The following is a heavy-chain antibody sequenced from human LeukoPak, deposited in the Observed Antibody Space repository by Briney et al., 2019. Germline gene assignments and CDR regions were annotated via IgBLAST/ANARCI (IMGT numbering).Heavy chain of an antibody. CDR3: ARGPEPYDSSGYPLDY. CDR2: IYHSGST. Sequence: PSETLSLTCTVSGYSISSGYYWGWIRQPPGKGLEWIGSIYHSGSTYYNPSLKSRVTISVDTSKNQFSLKLSSVTAADTAVYYCARGPEPYDSSGYPLDYWGQGTLITVSS. CDR1: GYSISSGYY. V-gene: IGHV4-38-2*02. D-gene: IGHD3-22*01. J-gene: IGHJ4*02.